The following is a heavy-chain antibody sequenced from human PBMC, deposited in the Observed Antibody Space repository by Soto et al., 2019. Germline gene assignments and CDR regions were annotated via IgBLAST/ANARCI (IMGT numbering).Heavy chain of an antibody. CDR1: GFTFSNAW. V-gene: IGHV3-15*01. CDR2: IKSKTDGGTT. J-gene: IGHJ3*02. CDR3: TTHCGGDCYDAFDI. D-gene: IGHD2-21*01. Sequence: PGGSLRLSCAASGFTFSNAWMSWVRQAPGKGLEWVGRIKSKTDGGTTDYAAPVKGRFTISRVDSKNTLYLQMNSLKTEDTAVYYCTTHCGGDCYDAFDIWGQGTMVTVSS.